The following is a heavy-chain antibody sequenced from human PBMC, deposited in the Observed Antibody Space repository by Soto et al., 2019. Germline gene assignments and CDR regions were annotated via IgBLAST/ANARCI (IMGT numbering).Heavy chain of an antibody. CDR1: GGSISSDDYY. V-gene: IGHV4-39*01. D-gene: IGHD3-10*01. J-gene: IGHJ5*02. CDR2: INHSGST. CDR3: ARHLYGSGERFDP. Sequence: SETLSLTCTVSGGSISSDDYYWSWIRQPPGKGLEWIGEINHSGSTNYNTSLESRLTISVDKSKNQFSLKLSSVTAADTAVYYCARHLYGSGERFDPWGQGTLVTVSS.